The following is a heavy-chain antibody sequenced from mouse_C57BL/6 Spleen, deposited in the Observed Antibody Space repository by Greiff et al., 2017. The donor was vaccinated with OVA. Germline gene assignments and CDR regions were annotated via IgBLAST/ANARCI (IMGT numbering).Heavy chain of an antibody. Sequence: QVQLQQPGAELGKPGASVKLSCKASGYTFTSYWMHWVKQRPGQGLEWIGMIHPNSGSTNYNEKFKSKATLTVDKSSSTAYMQLSSLTSEDSAVYYCARNDYGSSPWFAYWGQGTLVTVSA. D-gene: IGHD1-1*01. CDR2: IHPNSGST. CDR1: GYTFTSYW. CDR3: ARNDYGSSPWFAY. J-gene: IGHJ3*01. V-gene: IGHV1-64*01.